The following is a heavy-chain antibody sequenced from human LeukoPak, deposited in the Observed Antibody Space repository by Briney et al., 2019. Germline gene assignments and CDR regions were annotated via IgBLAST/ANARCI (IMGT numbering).Heavy chain of an antibody. V-gene: IGHV1-69*01. D-gene: IGHD6-13*01. CDR3: ARVVAAAEFDY. Sequence: SVTVSCTASGGTFSSYAISWVRQAPGQGLEWMGGIIPIFGTANCAQKFQGRVTITADESTSTAYMELSSLRSEDTAVYYCARVVAAAEFDYWGQGTLVTVSS. CDR2: IIPIFGTA. CDR1: GGTFSSYA. J-gene: IGHJ4*02.